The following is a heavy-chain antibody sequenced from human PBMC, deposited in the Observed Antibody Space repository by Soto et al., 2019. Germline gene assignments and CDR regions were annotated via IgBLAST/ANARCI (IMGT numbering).Heavy chain of an antibody. CDR3: AREPTMIEGAFDI. D-gene: IGHD3-22*01. CDR2: IWYDGSNK. Sequence: GSLRLSCAASGFTFSGYGMHWVRQAPGKGLEWVAVIWYDGSNKYYADSVKGRFTISRDNSKNTLYLQMNSLRAEDTAVYYCAREPTMIEGAFDIWGQGTMVTVSS. V-gene: IGHV3-33*01. CDR1: GFTFSGYG. J-gene: IGHJ3*02.